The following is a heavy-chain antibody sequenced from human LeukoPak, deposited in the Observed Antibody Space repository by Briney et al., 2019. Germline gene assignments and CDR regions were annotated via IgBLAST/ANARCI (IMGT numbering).Heavy chain of an antibody. V-gene: IGHV3-23*01. CDR1: GFTFTTYA. D-gene: IGHD6-13*01. CDR3: AKDQGYSSSWYAFDI. CDR2: ISGSGAST. Sequence: GGSLRLSCAASGFTFTTYAMTWVRQAPGRGLEWVSAISGSGASTYYADSMKGRFTISRDNSKNALFLQMNSLRAEDTAVYYCAKDQGYSSSWYAFDIWGQGTMVTVSS. J-gene: IGHJ3*02.